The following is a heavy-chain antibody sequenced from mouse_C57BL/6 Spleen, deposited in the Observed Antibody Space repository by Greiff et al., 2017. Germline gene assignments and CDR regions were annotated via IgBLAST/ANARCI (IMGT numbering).Heavy chain of an antibody. D-gene: IGHD1-1*01. Sequence: EVQLQESGTVLARPGASVKMSCKTSGYTFTSYWMHWVQQRPGQGLEWIGAIYPGNSDTSNNQKFKGKAKLTAVTSASTAYMELSSLTNEDSAVYYCTGQDYGSSSWYFDVWGTGTTVTVSS. CDR1: GYTFTSYW. CDR2: IYPGNSDT. V-gene: IGHV1-5*01. J-gene: IGHJ1*03. CDR3: TGQDYGSSSWYFDV.